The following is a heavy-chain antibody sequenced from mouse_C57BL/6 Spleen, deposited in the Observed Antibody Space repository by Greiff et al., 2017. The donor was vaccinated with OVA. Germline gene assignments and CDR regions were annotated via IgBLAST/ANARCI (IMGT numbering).Heavy chain of an antibody. CDR2: IYPGDGDT. J-gene: IGHJ4*01. V-gene: IGHV1-80*01. CDR1: GYAFSSYW. Sequence: QVHVKQSGAELVKPGASVKISCKASGYAFSSYWMNWVKQRPGKGLEWIGQIYPGDGDTNYNGKFKGKATLTADKSSSTAYMQLSSLTSEDSAVYFCARWGSSWAMDYWGQGTSVTVSS. D-gene: IGHD1-1*01. CDR3: ARWGSSWAMDY.